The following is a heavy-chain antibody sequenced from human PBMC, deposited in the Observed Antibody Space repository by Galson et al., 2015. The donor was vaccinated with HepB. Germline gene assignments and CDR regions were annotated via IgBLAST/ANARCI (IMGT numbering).Heavy chain of an antibody. CDR2: ISANTGNT. J-gene: IGHJ4*02. Sequence: SVKVSCKASGYTFTSNGISWVRQAPGHGLEWMGWISANTGNTNYAQKFQGRVTLTRDTSTSSVHMELRSLRIDDTAVYYCARGRLHSLDYCGPGSLVTVSS. V-gene: IGHV1-18*01. CDR3: ARGRLHSLDY. CDR1: GYTFTSNG. D-gene: IGHD2-15*01.